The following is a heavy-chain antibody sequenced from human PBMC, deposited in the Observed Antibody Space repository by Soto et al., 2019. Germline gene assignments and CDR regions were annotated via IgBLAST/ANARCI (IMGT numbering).Heavy chain of an antibody. Sequence: LSLTCAVSGGSLISTVYSWSWIRQPPGKGLEWIGNIYHNGGTHYNPSVRSRVMISGDRSKNVFSLEMSSVTAADTAVYYCARVAYSGYKFYFDYWAQGTLVTVSS. V-gene: IGHV4-30-2*01. J-gene: IGHJ4*02. CDR1: GGSLISTVYS. D-gene: IGHD5-12*01. CDR3: ARVAYSGYKFYFDY. CDR2: IYHNGGT.